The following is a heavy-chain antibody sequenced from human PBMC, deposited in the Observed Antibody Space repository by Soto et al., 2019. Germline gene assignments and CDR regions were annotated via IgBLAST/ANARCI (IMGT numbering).Heavy chain of an antibody. J-gene: IGHJ1*01. V-gene: IGHV1-2*02. D-gene: IGHD1-26*01. Sequence: ASVKVSCKASGYTFTGYYMHWVRQAPGQGLEWMGWINPNSGGTNYAQKFQGRVTMTRDTSISTAYMELSRLRSDDTAVYYCERIPRYSGSSISLQHWGQGTLVTVSS. CDR2: INPNSGGT. CDR3: ERIPRYSGSSISLQH. CDR1: GYTFTGYY.